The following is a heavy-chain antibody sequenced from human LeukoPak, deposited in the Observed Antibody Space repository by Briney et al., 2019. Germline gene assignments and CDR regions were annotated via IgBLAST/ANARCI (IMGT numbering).Heavy chain of an antibody. CDR3: ARDRDSGSPAGGY. V-gene: IGHV1-18*01. CDR1: GYIFTSYG. D-gene: IGHD1-26*01. CDR2: ISAYNGNT. Sequence: ASVKVSCKASGYIFTSYGISWVRQAPGQGLEWVGWISAYNGNTKYVQKLQGRVTMTTDTSTSTAYMELRSLRSDDTAVYYCARDRDSGSPAGGYWGQGTLVTVSS. J-gene: IGHJ4*02.